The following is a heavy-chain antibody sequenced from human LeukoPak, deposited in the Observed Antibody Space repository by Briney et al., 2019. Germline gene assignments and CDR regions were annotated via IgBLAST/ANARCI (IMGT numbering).Heavy chain of an antibody. J-gene: IGHJ3*02. Sequence: PGGSLRLSCAASGFTFDDYAMHWVSQAPGKGLEWVSLISGDGGSTYYADSVKGRFTISRDNSKNSLYLQMNSLRTEDTALYYCAKNVGGNAPRAFDIWGQGTMVTVSS. CDR3: AKNVGGNAPRAFDI. D-gene: IGHD4-23*01. CDR1: GFTFDDYA. CDR2: ISGDGGST. V-gene: IGHV3-43*02.